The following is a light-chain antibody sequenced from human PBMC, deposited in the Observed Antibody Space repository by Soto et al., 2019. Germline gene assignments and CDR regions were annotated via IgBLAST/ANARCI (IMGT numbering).Light chain of an antibody. V-gene: IGLV2-18*01. CDR3: SLYTSNFTDV. J-gene: IGLJ1*01. CDR2: EVS. CDR1: SSDVGSYNR. Sequence: QSALTQPPSVSGSPGQSVTISCTGTSSDVGSYNRVSWYQQPPGTAPKLMIYEVSNRTSGVPDRFSVSKSGNTASLTISGLQADDEADYYCSLYTSNFTDVFGTGTKLTVL.